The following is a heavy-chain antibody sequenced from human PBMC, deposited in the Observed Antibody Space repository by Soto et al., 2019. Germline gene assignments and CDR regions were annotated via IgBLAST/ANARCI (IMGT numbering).Heavy chain of an antibody. V-gene: IGHV4-34*01. Sequence: SETLSLTCTVSGGSISSYYWSWIRQPPGKGLEWIGEINHSGSTNYNPSLKSRVTISVDTSKNQFSLKLSSVTAADTAVYYCARGPRHYYGSGSYRIRGAFDIWGQGTMVTVSS. CDR1: GGSISSYY. CDR2: INHSGST. J-gene: IGHJ3*02. D-gene: IGHD3-10*01. CDR3: ARGPRHYYGSGSYRIRGAFDI.